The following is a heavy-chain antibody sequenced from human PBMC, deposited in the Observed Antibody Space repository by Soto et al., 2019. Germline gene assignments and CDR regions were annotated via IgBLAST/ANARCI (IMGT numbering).Heavy chain of an antibody. D-gene: IGHD4-17*01. Sequence: GESLKISCEGSGFSFSKYTVGWVRQIPGKGLEWMGIIHPGDSDTRYSPSFQGQVTISADKSISTAYLQWSSLTASDTAMYYCTLSYGDSSYYYNGMDVWGQGTTVTVSS. CDR2: IHPGDSDT. J-gene: IGHJ6*02. CDR3: TLSYGDSSYYYNGMDV. V-gene: IGHV5-51*01. CDR1: GFSFSKYT.